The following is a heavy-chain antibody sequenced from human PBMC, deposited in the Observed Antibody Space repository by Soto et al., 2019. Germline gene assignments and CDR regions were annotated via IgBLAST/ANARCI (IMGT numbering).Heavy chain of an antibody. CDR3: AKADGQQWLIPHLDN. CDR1: GFIFSDYY. Sequence: QVLLVESGGGLVKPGGSLRLSCAASGFIFSDYYMSWVRQTPGKGLEWVSGISCCGGSASYADSVKGRFSIARDDSKNTVSLQLNSLRVEDTAQYYCAKADGQQWLIPHLDNWGQGTLVTVS. CDR2: ISCCGGSA. D-gene: IGHD6-19*01. J-gene: IGHJ4*02. V-gene: IGHV3-11*01.